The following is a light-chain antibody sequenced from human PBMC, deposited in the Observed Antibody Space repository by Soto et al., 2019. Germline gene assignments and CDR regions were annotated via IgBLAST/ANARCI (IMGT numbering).Light chain of an antibody. CDR3: QQYKSFSLT. V-gene: IGKV1-5*03. Sequence: DIQMTQSPSNLSASVGDRVTITCRASQSISRCLAWYQQKPGKAPKLLIYKASSLESGVPSRFSGSGSGTEYTLTISSLQPDDFAIYYCQQYKSFSLTFGGGTKLEIK. CDR1: QSISRC. CDR2: KAS. J-gene: IGKJ4*01.